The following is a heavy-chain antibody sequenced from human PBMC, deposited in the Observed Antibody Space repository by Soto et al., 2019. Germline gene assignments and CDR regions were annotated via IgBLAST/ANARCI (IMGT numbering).Heavy chain of an antibody. CDR3: ARDSGTDHYYYMDV. D-gene: IGHD3-10*01. J-gene: IGHJ6*03. CDR1: GGSISTYF. V-gene: IGHV4-59*01. Sequence: PSETLSLTCTVSGGSISTYFWGWIRQPPGKGLEWIGYIYYDVSTKSNPSLKSRVTISVDTSKNQFSLKLSSVTAADTAVYYCARDSGTDHYYYMDVWGKGTTVTVSS. CDR2: IYYDVST.